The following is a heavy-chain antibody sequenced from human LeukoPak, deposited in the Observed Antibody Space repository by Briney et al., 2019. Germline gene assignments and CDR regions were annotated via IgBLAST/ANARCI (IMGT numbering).Heavy chain of an antibody. CDR2: INHSGST. CDR3: ARGRWLPFDY. V-gene: IGHV4-34*01. Sequence: SETLSLTCAVYGGSFSGYYWSWIRQPPGKGLEWIGEINHSGSTNHNPSLKSRVTISVDTSKNQFSLKLSSVTAADTAVYYCARGRWLPFDYWGQGTLVTVSS. CDR1: GGSFSGYY. J-gene: IGHJ4*02. D-gene: IGHD4-23*01.